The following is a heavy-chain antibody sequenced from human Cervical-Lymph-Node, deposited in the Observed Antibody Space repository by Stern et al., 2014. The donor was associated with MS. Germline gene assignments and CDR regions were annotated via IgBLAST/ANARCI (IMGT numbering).Heavy chain of an antibody. D-gene: IGHD1-20*01. CDR3: TRATRITGTTRWFDP. J-gene: IGHJ5*02. CDR1: GGTFSNYA. CDR2: ILSMFGTA. V-gene: IGHV1-69*01. Sequence: DQLVESGAEVKKPGSSVKVSCKASGGTFSNYAISWVRQAPGQGLEWMGEILSMFGTANIAQKFQDRVTITADESSSIAYMELSSLRSEDTAVYYCTRATRITGTTRWFDPWGQGTLVTVSS.